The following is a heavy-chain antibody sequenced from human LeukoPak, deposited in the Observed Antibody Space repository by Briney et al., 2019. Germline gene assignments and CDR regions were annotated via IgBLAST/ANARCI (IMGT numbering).Heavy chain of an antibody. V-gene: IGHV3-30-3*01. CDR3: ARDPYYDYVWGSYPAY. Sequence: GGSLRLSCAASGSTFSSYAMHWVRQAPGKGLEWVADISYDGSNIYYAHSVKGRFPISRDNSKNTLYLQMNSLRTEDTAVYYCARDPYYDYVWGSYPAYWGQGTLVTVSS. J-gene: IGHJ4*02. CDR1: GSTFSSYA. CDR2: ISYDGSNI. D-gene: IGHD3-16*02.